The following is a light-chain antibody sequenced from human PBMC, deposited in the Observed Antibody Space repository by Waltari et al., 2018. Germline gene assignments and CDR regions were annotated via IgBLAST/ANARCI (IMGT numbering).Light chain of an antibody. Sequence: DIVLTQSPGPLSLSPGDRATLSCRASQSLNNKYLAWYQHKPGQAPRLLIYGASNRATDIPDRFAGRGSGTDFTLTISSLEPEDCAVYYCQHFDIPPWAFGQGTRVDI. CDR1: QSLNNKY. CDR3: QHFDIPPWA. CDR2: GAS. J-gene: IGKJ1*01. V-gene: IGKV3-20*01.